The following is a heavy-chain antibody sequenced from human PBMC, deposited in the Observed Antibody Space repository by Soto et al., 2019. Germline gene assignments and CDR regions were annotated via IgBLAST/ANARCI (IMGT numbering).Heavy chain of an antibody. V-gene: IGHV1-58*01. Sequence: VKVSCKASGFTFTSSAVQWVRQARGQRLEWIGWIVVGSGNTNYAQKFQERVTITRDMSTRTAYMELSSLRSEDTAVYYCAAGQLGGGYFDYWGQGTLVTVSS. CDR1: GFTFTSSA. J-gene: IGHJ4*02. CDR3: AAGQLGGGYFDY. D-gene: IGHD7-27*01. CDR2: IVVGSGNT.